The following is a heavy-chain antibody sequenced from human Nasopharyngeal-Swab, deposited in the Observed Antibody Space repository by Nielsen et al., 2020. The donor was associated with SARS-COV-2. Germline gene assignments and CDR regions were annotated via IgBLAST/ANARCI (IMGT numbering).Heavy chain of an antibody. V-gene: IGHV3-74*01. CDR2: INGDGSST. J-gene: IGHJ4*02. Sequence: GESLKISCAASGFTFSGHWMYWVRQAPGKGLVWVSRINGDGSSTDYAASVKGRFTVSRDNAKNTLYLQMNSLRADDTAVYYCARGEKQWLVAMGFDYWGQGTLVTVSS. D-gene: IGHD6-19*01. CDR3: ARGEKQWLVAMGFDY. CDR1: GFTFSGHW.